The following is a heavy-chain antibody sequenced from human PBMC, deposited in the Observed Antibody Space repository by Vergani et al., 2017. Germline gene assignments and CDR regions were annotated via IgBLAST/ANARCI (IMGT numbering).Heavy chain of an antibody. V-gene: IGHV7-4-1*02. CDR1: GYSFTWYA. Sequence: QVQLEQSGSELKKPGASVKVSCKASGYSFTWYAMTWVRQAPGQGLEWMGWINTNTGNATFAQGFTGRFVFSVDTSVSTAFLQISSLKAEDTAVYYCARLNWNDGWLDPWDQGTLVTVSS. D-gene: IGHD1-1*01. CDR2: INTNTGNA. J-gene: IGHJ5*02. CDR3: ARLNWNDGWLDP.